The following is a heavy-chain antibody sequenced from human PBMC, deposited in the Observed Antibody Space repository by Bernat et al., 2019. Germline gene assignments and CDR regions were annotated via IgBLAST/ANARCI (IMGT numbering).Heavy chain of an antibody. CDR1: GFNVSNNY. D-gene: IGHD3-10*01. V-gene: IGHV3-53*02. CDR3: ARGKDGHYYFDY. Sequence: EVQLVETGGGLIQPGGSLRLSCAASGFNVSNNYMNWVRQAPGKGLEWVSVIDRGGGTYYAASVKGRFTISRDNSKNTLFLQMTSLRAEDTAVYYCARGKDGHYYFDYWGQGTLVTVSS. J-gene: IGHJ4*02. CDR2: IDRGGGT.